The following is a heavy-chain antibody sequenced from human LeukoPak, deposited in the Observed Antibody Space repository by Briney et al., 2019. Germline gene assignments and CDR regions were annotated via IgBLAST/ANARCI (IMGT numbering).Heavy chain of an antibody. V-gene: IGHV1-46*01. Sequence: GASVKVSCKASGYTFTTYHMHWVRQAPGQGLECRGTINHSGGSTTYAQKFQGRVTMTRETSTSTVYMEVNSLRSEDTAMYSCARGGAVQYSPSCSDYWGQGTLVTVSS. CDR3: ARGGAVQYSPSCSDY. CDR2: INHSGGST. D-gene: IGHD1-26*01. J-gene: IGHJ4*02. CDR1: GYTFTTYH.